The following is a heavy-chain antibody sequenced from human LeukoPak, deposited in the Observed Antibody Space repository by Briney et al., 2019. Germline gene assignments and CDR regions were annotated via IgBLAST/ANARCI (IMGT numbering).Heavy chain of an antibody. V-gene: IGHV4-34*12. Sequence: SETLSLTCAVYGGSFSDYYWSWISQTPGKGLEWIGEILHNGNTNYNPSLESRVSMSVDTSSKQFSLNLKSVTAADTAVYFCARKLWFGKKAANFDNWGQGTLVTVSS. D-gene: IGHD3-10*01. J-gene: IGHJ4*02. CDR3: ARKLWFGKKAANFDN. CDR1: GGSFSDYY. CDR2: ILHNGNT.